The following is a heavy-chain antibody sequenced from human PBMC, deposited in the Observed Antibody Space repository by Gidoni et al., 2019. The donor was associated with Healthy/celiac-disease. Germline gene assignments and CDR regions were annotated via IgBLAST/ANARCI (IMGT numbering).Heavy chain of an antibody. V-gene: IGHV1-18*01. J-gene: IGHJ6*02. CDR1: GYTFTSYG. D-gene: IGHD2-2*01. CDR2: ISAYHGNT. Sequence: QVQLVQSGAEVKKPGASVKVSCKASGYTFTSYGISWVRQAPGQGLEWMGWISAYHGNTNYAQKLQGRVTMTTDTSTSTAYMELRSLRSDDTAVYYCARDDCSSTSCYGGDYYYYGMDVWGQGTTVTVSS. CDR3: ARDDCSSTSCYGGDYYYYGMDV.